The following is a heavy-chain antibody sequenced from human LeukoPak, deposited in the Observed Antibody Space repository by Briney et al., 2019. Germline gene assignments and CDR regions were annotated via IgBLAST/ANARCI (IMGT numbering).Heavy chain of an antibody. D-gene: IGHD1-26*01. J-gene: IGHJ4*02. V-gene: IGHV1-46*01. CDR3: AATFLKDSGSYPYFDY. CDR1: GYSFINYY. Sequence: ASVKVSCKASGYSFINYYIHWVRQAPGQGLEWMGIINPSGGSTSFAQKFQGRVTMTRDMSTSTVYMELNSLRSEDTAVYYCAATFLKDSGSYPYFDYWGQGTLVTVSS. CDR2: INPSGGST.